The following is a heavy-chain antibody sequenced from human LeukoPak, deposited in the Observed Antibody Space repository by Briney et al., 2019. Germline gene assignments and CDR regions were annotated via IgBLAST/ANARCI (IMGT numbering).Heavy chain of an antibody. Sequence: PGGSLRLSCAASGFTFNNYVMSWVRQAPGKGLEWVSGIDYSGGNTNYADSVLGRFTVSRDNSKNTLYLQMNSLRAEDTAVYYCVPTRVCGGVLLRPNCLYFENWGQGTLVSVSS. J-gene: IGHJ4*02. CDR3: VPTRVCGGVLLRPNCLYFEN. V-gene: IGHV3-23*01. D-gene: IGHD3-10*01. CDR2: IDYSGGNT. CDR1: GFTFNNYV.